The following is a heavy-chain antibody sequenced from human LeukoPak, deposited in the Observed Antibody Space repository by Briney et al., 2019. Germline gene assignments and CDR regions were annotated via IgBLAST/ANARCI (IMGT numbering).Heavy chain of an antibody. CDR3: ARGLYCSSTSCYDPRAYFDY. CDR2: IYYSGST. D-gene: IGHD2-2*01. V-gene: IGHV4-59*01. Sequence: SETLSLTCTVSGGSISSYYWSWIRQPPGKGLEWIGYIYYSGSTNYNPSLKSRVTISVDTSKNQFSLKLSSVTAADTAVYYCARGLYCSSTSCYDPRAYFDYWGQGTLVTVSS. CDR1: GGSISSYY. J-gene: IGHJ4*02.